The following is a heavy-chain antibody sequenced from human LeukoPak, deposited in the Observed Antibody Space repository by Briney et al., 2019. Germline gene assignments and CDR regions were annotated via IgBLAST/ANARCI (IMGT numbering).Heavy chain of an antibody. V-gene: IGHV1-46*01. CDR1: GYTFTSYY. D-gene: IGHD3-9*01. Sequence: VASVKVSCKASGYTFTSYYMHWVRQAPGQGLEWMGIINPSGGSTSYAQKFQGRVAMTRDTSISTAYMELRRLKSDDTAVYYCARGAILRYFDWLLGANWFDSWGQGTLVTVSS. J-gene: IGHJ5*01. CDR3: ARGAILRYFDWLLGANWFDS. CDR2: INPSGGST.